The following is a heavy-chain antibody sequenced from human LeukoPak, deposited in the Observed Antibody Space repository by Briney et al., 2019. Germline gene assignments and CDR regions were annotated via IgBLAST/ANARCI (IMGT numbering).Heavy chain of an antibody. Sequence: SETLYLTCAVYGGSFSGYYWSWIRQPPGKGLEWIGEINHSGSTYYNPSLKSRVTISVDTSKNQFSLKLSSVTAADTAVYYCARDLHDSSGYHRDYWGQGTLVTVSS. J-gene: IGHJ4*02. CDR3: ARDLHDSSGYHRDY. V-gene: IGHV4-34*01. CDR1: GGSFSGYY. CDR2: INHSGST. D-gene: IGHD3-22*01.